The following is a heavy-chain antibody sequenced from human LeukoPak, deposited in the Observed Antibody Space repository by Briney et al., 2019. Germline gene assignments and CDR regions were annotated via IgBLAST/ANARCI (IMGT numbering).Heavy chain of an antibody. Sequence: ASVEVSRKTSGHTFTSYDINWVRQATGQGLEWLGRMNPNSGNTVYAQQFQGRLTLTRDISISRAYMELSGLGSDDTAVYYCARAYLFTSNSWWFDPWGQGTLVTVSS. V-gene: IGHV1-8*01. J-gene: IGHJ5*02. CDR1: GHTFTSYD. D-gene: IGHD2/OR15-2a*01. CDR3: ARAYLFTSNSWWFDP. CDR2: MNPNSGNT.